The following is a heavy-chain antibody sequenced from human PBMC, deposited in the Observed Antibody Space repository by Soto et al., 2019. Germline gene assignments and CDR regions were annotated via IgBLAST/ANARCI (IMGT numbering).Heavy chain of an antibody. CDR3: ARGVVVAAYYYYYGMDV. Sequence: EASVKVSCKASGGTFSSYAISWVRQAPGQGLEWMGGIIPIFGTANYAQKFQGRVTITADKSTSTAYMELSSLRSEDTAVYYCARGVVVAAYYYYYGMDVWGQGTTVTVSS. CDR2: IIPIFGTA. J-gene: IGHJ6*02. CDR1: GGTFSSYA. D-gene: IGHD2-15*01. V-gene: IGHV1-69*06.